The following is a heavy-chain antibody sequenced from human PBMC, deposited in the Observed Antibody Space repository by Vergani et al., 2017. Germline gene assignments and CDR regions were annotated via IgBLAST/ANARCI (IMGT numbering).Heavy chain of an antibody. CDR1: GGSISGSSYY. Sequence: QLQLQESGPGLVKPSETLSLTCTVSGGSISGSSYYWGWIRQPPGKGLEWIGSIYYSGSTYYNPSLKSRVTIFVDTSKNQFSLKLSSVTAADTAVYYCARHLAYCGGDCYPYYYGMDVWGQXP. CDR2: IYYSGST. D-gene: IGHD2-21*02. V-gene: IGHV4-39*01. CDR3: ARHLAYCGGDCYPYYYGMDV. J-gene: IGHJ6*02.